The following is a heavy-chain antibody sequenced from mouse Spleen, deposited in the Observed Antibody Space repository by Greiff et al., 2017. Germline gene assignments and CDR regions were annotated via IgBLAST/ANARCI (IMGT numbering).Heavy chain of an antibody. V-gene: IGHV2-6*01. CDR3: ASEEATDAMDY. D-gene: IGHD1-1*01. J-gene: IGHJ4*01. Sequence: VQLQQSGPGLVAPSQSLSITCTVSGFSLTSYGVDWVRQSPGKGLEWLGVIWGGGSTNYNSALKSRLSISKDNSKSQVFLKMNSLHTDDTAMYYCASEEATDAMDYWGQGTSVTVSS. CDR1: GFSLTSYG. CDR2: IWGGGST.